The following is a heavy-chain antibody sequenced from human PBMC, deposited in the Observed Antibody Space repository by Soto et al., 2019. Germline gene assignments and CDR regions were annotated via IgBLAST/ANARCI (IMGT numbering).Heavy chain of an antibody. CDR3: ARLTGGTYLSFYYYIGV. V-gene: IGHV4-59*01. J-gene: IGHJ6*03. CDR1: CVSISGYY. CDR2: IYYSGTT. Sequence: ETLSLTCTVSCVSISGYYWSWIRQPPGKGLEWIGYIYYSGTTNYDPSLKSRVTMSVDTSKNQFSLKPSSVTAADTAVYYCARLTGGTYLSFYYYIGVWGKGTTVTVSS. D-gene: IGHD2-8*02.